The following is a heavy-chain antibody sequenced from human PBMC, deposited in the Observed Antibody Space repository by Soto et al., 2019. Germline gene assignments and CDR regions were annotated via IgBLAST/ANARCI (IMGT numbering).Heavy chain of an antibody. CDR3: ARLYCRGGSCYSGDAFDI. CDR2: ISTSTRYI. D-gene: IGHD2-15*01. V-gene: IGHV3-21*01. J-gene: IGHJ3*02. CDR1: GFTFSSYG. Sequence: GGSLRLSCAASGFTFSSYGMNWVRQAPGKGLEWVSSISTSTRYIYYADSVKGRFTISRDNAKNSVYLQMNSLRAEDTAVYYCARLYCRGGSCYSGDAFDIWGQGTMVTVSS.